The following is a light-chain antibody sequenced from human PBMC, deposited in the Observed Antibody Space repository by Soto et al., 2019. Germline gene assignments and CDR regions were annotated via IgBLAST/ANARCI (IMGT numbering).Light chain of an antibody. V-gene: IGKV4-1*01. Sequence: DIVMTQSPDSLAVSLGERATINCKSSQSVLHTSYNKNYLAWYQQKPGHPPKVLIYWASTRESVIPDRFSGSGSGQDFTLTTSDLQAEDVAGYYCQQSYSSPLSFGGGTKVEIK. CDR1: QSVLHTSYNKNY. CDR2: WAS. CDR3: QQSYSSPLS. J-gene: IGKJ4*01.